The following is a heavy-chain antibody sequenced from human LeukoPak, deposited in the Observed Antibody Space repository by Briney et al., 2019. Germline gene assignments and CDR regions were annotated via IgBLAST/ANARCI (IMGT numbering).Heavy chain of an antibody. V-gene: IGHV3-30*04. CDR3: ARDITMVRGVLDY. CDR1: GFTFSSYA. CDR2: ISYDGSNK. J-gene: IGHJ4*02. D-gene: IGHD3-10*01. Sequence: GRSLRLSCAASGFTFSSYAMHWVRQAPGKGLEWAAVISYDGSNKYYADSVKGRFTISRDNSKNTLYLQMNSLRAEDTAVYYCARDITMVRGVLDYWGQGTLVTVSS.